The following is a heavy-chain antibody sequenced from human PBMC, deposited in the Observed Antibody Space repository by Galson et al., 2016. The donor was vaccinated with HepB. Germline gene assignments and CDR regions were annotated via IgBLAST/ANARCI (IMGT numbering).Heavy chain of an antibody. CDR3: ARSSSSRFDFDY. V-gene: IGHV3-30-3*01. CDR2: ITYDGTEK. J-gene: IGHJ4*02. CDR1: GFTFSIYT. Sequence: SLRLSCAASGFTFSIYTLHWVRQAPGKGLEWVAVITYDGTEKYYIDSVKGRFSISRDNSKNTVYLQMNSLRGDDTAVYFCARSSSSRFDFDYWGQGTLVGVSS. D-gene: IGHD6-13*01.